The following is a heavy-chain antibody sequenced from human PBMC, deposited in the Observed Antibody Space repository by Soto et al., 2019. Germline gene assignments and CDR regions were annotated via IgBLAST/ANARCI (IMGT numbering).Heavy chain of an antibody. Sequence: ASVKVSCKASGYTFTSYYMHWVRQAPGQGLEWMGIINPSGGSTSYAQKFQGRVTMTRDTSTSTVYMELSSLRSEDTAVYYCARDLGSYDSSSYYSYYFDYWGQGTLVTVSS. J-gene: IGHJ4*02. V-gene: IGHV1-46*01. CDR1: GYTFTSYY. CDR2: INPSGGST. CDR3: ARDLGSYDSSSYYSYYFDY. D-gene: IGHD3-22*01.